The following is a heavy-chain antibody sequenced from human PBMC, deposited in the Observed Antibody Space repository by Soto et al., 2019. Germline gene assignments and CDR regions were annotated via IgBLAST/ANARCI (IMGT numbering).Heavy chain of an antibody. CDR3: TTDPLFWSGYYSLYYYYYGMDV. CDR1: GFTFSNAW. CDR2: IKSKTDGGTT. V-gene: IGHV3-15*01. D-gene: IGHD3-3*01. Sequence: PGGSLRLSCAASGFTFSNAWMSWVRQAPGKGPEWVGRIKSKTDGGTTDYAAPVKGRFTISRDDSKNTLYLQMNSLKTEDTAVYYCTTDPLFWSGYYSLYYYYYGMDVWGQGTTVTVSS. J-gene: IGHJ6*02.